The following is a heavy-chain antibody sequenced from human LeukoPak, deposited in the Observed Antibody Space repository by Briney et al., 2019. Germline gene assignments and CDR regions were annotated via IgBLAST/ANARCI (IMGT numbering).Heavy chain of an antibody. J-gene: IGHJ3*02. D-gene: IGHD1-26*01. Sequence: GGSLRLSCAASGFTFSSYAMSWVRQAPGKGLEWVSAISGTGSSTYSADSVKGRFTISRDNAKNSLYLQMNSLRAEDTAVYYCARDRVGGFDMWGQGTMVTVSS. CDR1: GFTFSSYA. CDR2: ISGTGSST. CDR3: ARDRVGGFDM. V-gene: IGHV3-23*01.